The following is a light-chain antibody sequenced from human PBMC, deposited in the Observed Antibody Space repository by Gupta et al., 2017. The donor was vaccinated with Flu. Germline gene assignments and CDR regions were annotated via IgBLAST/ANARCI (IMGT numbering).Light chain of an antibody. CDR3: LQQFSYPWT. CDR1: QGIRDY. J-gene: IGKJ1*01. V-gene: IGKV1-17*01. Sequence: GDTVTITCRASQGIRDYLGWYQQKPGRAPKLLISATYNLQSGVPSRFSGTAAGTEFTLTISSLQVEDFATYYCLQQFSYPWTFGQGTKVDIK. CDR2: ATY.